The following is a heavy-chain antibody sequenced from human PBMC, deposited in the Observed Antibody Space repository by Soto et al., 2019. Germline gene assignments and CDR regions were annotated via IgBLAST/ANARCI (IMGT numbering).Heavy chain of an antibody. CDR1: GFTFSNYA. CDR3: AKCDWVFVKTSNYFFDY. Sequence: EVQLLESGGGLVQPGGSLRLSCAASGFTFSNYAMSWVRQAPGKGLEWFSAISSRGDNTHHADSVRGRFTISRDNSKNMLYLEISTLRAEDTAVYYCAKCDWVFVKTSNYFFDYWGQGNLVTVSS. D-gene: IGHD3-9*01. J-gene: IGHJ4*02. CDR2: ISSRGDNT. V-gene: IGHV3-23*01.